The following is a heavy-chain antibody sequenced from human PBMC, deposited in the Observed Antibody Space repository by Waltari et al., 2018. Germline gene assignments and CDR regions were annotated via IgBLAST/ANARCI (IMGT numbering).Heavy chain of an antibody. CDR2: ISGSGGST. V-gene: IGHV3-23*01. J-gene: IGHJ6*02. CDR3: AKDQWGAARPYYYYYGMDV. D-gene: IGHD6-6*01. CDR1: GFTFSSYA. Sequence: EVQLLESGGGLVQPGGSLRLSCAASGFTFSSYAMSWFRPAPGRGREWVSAISGSGGSTYYADSVKGRFTISRDNSKNTLYLQMNSLRAEDTAVYYCAKDQWGAARPYYYYYGMDVWGQGTTVTVSS.